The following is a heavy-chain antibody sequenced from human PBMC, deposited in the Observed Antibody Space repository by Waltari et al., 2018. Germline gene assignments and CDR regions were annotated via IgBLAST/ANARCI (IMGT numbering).Heavy chain of an antibody. D-gene: IGHD3-9*01. J-gene: IGHJ4*02. CDR3: ARGPYDILTGYSYDY. V-gene: IGHV4-34*01. CDR2: INHDGNN. CDR1: GGSFSGYY. Sequence: QVQLQQWGAGLLKPSETLSLTCAVYGGSFSGYYWSWIRQPPGKGLEWIGEINHDGNNNYNPSLKSRVTISVDTSKNQFSLKLSSVTAADTAVYYCARGPYDILTGYSYDYWGQGTLVTVSS.